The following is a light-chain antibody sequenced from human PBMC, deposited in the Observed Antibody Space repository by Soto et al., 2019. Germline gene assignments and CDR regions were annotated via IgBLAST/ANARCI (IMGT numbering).Light chain of an antibody. J-gene: IGKJ5*01. CDR2: ATS. Sequence: EIVLTQSPATLSLSPEERATLSCRASQSIASYVAWYHQRPGQAPRLLIYATSNRATGIPARFSGSGSGTDFTLTISSLEPEDFAVYYCQQRSNWPPKITFGQGTRLEI. V-gene: IGKV3-11*01. CDR3: QQRSNWPPKIT. CDR1: QSIASY.